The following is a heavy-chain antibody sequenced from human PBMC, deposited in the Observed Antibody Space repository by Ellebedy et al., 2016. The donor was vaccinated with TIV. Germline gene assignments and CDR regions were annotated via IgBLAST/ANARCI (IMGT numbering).Heavy chain of an antibody. D-gene: IGHD3-3*01. Sequence: SETLSLTXAVYGGSFSGYYWSWIRQPPGKGLEWIGEINHSGSTNYNPSLKSRVTISVDTSKNQFSLKLSSVTAADTAVYYCQSRGDDFWSGYQLWGQGTLVTVSS. V-gene: IGHV4-34*01. CDR1: GGSFSGYY. CDR2: INHSGST. J-gene: IGHJ1*01. CDR3: QSRGDDFWSGYQL.